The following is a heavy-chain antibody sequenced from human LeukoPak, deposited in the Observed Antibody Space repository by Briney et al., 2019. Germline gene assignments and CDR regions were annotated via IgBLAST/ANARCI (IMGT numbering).Heavy chain of an antibody. Sequence: PGGSLRLSCAASGFTFSSYSMNWVRQAPGKGLEWVSSISSSSSYIYYADSVKGRFTISRDNAKNSLYLQMNSLRAEDTAVYYCARGGTGAYRIFDYWGQGTLVTVSS. V-gene: IGHV3-21*01. CDR2: ISSSSSYI. D-gene: IGHD7-27*01. CDR1: GFTFSSYS. CDR3: ARGGTGAYRIFDY. J-gene: IGHJ4*02.